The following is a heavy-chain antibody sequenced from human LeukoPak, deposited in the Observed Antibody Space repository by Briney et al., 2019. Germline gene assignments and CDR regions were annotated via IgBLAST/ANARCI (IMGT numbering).Heavy chain of an antibody. Sequence: SETLSLTCTVSGGSISSYYWSWIRQPPGKGLEWIGYIYYGGSTNYNPSLKSRVTISVDTSKNQFSLKLSSVTAADTAVYYCARGPRWGSYYYYMDVWGKGTTVTVSS. CDR3: ARGPRWGSYYYYMDV. V-gene: IGHV4-59*01. CDR1: GGSISSYY. CDR2: IYYGGST. D-gene: IGHD3-16*01. J-gene: IGHJ6*03.